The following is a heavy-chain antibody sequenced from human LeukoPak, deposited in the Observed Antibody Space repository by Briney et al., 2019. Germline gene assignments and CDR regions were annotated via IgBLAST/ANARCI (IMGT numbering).Heavy chain of an antibody. CDR3: ARDALGRQSEYNWFDP. Sequence: PGGSLRLSCAASGCNFRGYWMSWVRQAPGKGLEWVANIKPDGSDKKYVDSVKGRFTISRDNAENSLFLQMNSLRAEDTAVYYCARDALGRQSEYNWFDPWGQGTLVTVSS. V-gene: IGHV3-7*01. CDR1: GCNFRGYW. D-gene: IGHD1-26*01. J-gene: IGHJ5*02. CDR2: IKPDGSDK.